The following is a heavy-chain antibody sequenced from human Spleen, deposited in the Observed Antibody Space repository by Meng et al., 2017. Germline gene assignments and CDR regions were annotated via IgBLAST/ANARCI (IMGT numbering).Heavy chain of an antibody. Sequence: QLQLQESGSGLLKPSGTLSLPCAVSGDSISSNTWWSWVRHPPGKGLEWIGEIYHGGSTNYIPSLKSRVTISIDKSKNQFSLDLSSATAADTAVYYCTRNSYDSRHYVLGFWGQGTLVTVSS. J-gene: IGHJ4*02. CDR1: GDSISSNTW. CDR2: IYHGGST. D-gene: IGHD3-10*02. V-gene: IGHV4-4*02. CDR3: TRNSYDSRHYVLGF.